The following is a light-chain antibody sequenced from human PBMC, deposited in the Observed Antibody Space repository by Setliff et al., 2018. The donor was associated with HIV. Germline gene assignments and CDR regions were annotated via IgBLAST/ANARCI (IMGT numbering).Light chain of an antibody. Sequence: QSVLAQPASVSGSPGQSITISFTGTSSDVGGYNYVAWYQQDPGKAPKLMISEVRNRASGVSSRFSGSKSGNTASLTISGLQTEDEGDYYCSSYTGVSTLYVFGTGTKVTVL. J-gene: IGLJ1*01. CDR3: SSYTGVSTLYV. CDR2: EVR. CDR1: SSDVGGYNY. V-gene: IGLV2-14*01.